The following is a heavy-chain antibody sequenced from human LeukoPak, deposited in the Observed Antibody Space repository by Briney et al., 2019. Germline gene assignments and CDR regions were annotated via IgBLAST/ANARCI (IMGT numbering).Heavy chain of an antibody. CDR3: ARDGLRARSPLAAAGYLPSY. D-gene: IGHD6-13*01. V-gene: IGHV3-33*01. CDR1: GFTFSSYG. CDR2: IWYDGSNK. Sequence: PGRSLRLSCAASGFTFSSYGMHWVRQAPGKGLEWVAVIWYDGSNKYYADSVKGRFTISRDNSKNTLYLQMNSLRAEDTAVYYCARDGLRARSPLAAAGYLPSYWGQGTLVTVSS. J-gene: IGHJ4*02.